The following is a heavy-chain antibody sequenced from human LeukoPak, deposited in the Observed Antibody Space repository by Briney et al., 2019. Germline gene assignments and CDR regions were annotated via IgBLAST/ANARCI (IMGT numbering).Heavy chain of an antibody. CDR1: GYSLSELS. J-gene: IGHJ5*01. CDR3: ATEKDLLLDS. D-gene: IGHD1-26*01. CDR2: FDPGDDET. V-gene: IGHV1-24*01. Sequence: ASVKVSCKVSGYSLSELSTHWVRQAPGQGLEWMGGFDPGDDETIYAQKFQGRITMTEDTSTDTAYLELSSLRSEDTAVYFCATEKDLLLDSWGQGTPVTVSS.